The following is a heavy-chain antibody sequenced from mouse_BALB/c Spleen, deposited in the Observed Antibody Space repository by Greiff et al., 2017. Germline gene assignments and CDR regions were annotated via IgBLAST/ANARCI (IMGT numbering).Heavy chain of an antibody. CDR2: ISSGGSYT. D-gene: IGHD1-1*01. Sequence: EVKVVESGGGLVKPGGSLKLSCAASGFTFSSYAMSWVRQTPEKRLEWVATISSGGSYTYYPDSVKGRFTISRDNAKNTLYLQMSSLRSEDTAMYYCARQRGSSSYAMDYWGQGTSVTVSS. CDR1: GFTFSSYA. V-gene: IGHV5-9-3*01. CDR3: ARQRGSSSYAMDY. J-gene: IGHJ4*01.